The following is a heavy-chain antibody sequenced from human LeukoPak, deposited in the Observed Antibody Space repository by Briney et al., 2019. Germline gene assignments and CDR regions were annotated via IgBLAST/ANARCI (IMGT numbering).Heavy chain of an antibody. CDR2: ISAYNGNT. CDR1: GYTFTIYG. Sequence: ASVKVSCKASGYTFTIYGISWVRQAPGQGLEWMGWISAYNGNTNYAQKLQGRVTMTTDTSTSTAYMELRSLRSDDTAVYYCARDQGPYDILTGYYNHLDYWGQGTLVTVSS. CDR3: ARDQGPYDILTGYYNHLDY. D-gene: IGHD3-9*01. V-gene: IGHV1-18*01. J-gene: IGHJ4*02.